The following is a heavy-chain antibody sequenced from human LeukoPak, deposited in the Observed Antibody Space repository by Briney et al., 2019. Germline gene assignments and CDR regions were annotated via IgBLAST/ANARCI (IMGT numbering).Heavy chain of an antibody. CDR2: ISTSSRYI. V-gene: IGHV3-21*01. J-gene: IGHJ5*02. Sequence: PGGSLRLSCAASGFTLSNYDMNWVRQAPGKGLEWVSSISTSSRYIYYKDSVRGRFTISRDDAKNSLYLEMNSLRAEDTAVYYCARADCSSSTCYLRRGWFDPWGQGTLVTVSS. D-gene: IGHD2-2*01. CDR3: ARADCSSSTCYLRRGWFDP. CDR1: GFTLSNYD.